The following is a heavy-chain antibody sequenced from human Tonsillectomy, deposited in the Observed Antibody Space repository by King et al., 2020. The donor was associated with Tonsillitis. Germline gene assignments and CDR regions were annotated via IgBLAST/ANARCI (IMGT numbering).Heavy chain of an antibody. CDR1: GFTFSDYY. J-gene: IGHJ4*02. CDR3: ARSNYDYLALFEY. CDR2: ISSSSSST. Sequence: VQLVESGGGLVKPGGSLRLSCAASGFTFSDYYMSWIRQAPGKGLEWISYISSSSSSTNYADSVKGRFTISRDNAKNSLYLQLNSLRAEDTAVYYCARSNYDYLALFEYWGQGTPVTVSS. V-gene: IGHV3-11*05. D-gene: IGHD3-22*01.